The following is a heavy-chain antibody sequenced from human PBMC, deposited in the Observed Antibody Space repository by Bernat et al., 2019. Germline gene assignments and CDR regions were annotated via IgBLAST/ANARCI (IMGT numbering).Heavy chain of an antibody. D-gene: IGHD1-26*01. CDR1: GGSISSSSYY. J-gene: IGHJ4*02. V-gene: IGHV4-39*01. Sequence: QLQLQESGPGLVKPSETLSLTCTVSGGSISSSSYYWGWIRQPPGKGLEWIGSIYYSGSTYYNPSLKSRVTISVDTSKNQFSLKLSSVTAADTAVYYFAGGATRRYYFDYWGQGTLVTVSS. CDR3: AGGATRRYYFDY. CDR2: IYYSGST.